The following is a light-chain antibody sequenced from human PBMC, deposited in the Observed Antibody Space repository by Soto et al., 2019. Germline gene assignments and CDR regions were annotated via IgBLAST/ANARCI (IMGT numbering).Light chain of an antibody. CDR3: YSTDIGASRGV. CDR2: EDT. Sequence: SYELTQPPSVSVSPGQTARITCSGDELPKRYVYWHQQKAGQATVLVIYEDTERPAGIPERFSGSRSGTMATLIISGAQVDDEADYYCYSTDIGASRGVFGGGTKLTVL. V-gene: IGLV3-10*01. CDR1: ELPKRY. J-gene: IGLJ3*02.